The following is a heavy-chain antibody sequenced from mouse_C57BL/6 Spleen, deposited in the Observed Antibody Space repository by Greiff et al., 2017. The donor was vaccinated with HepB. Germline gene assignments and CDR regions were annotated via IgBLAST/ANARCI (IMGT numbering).Heavy chain of an antibody. V-gene: IGHV1-64*01. Sequence: QVQLKESGAELVKPGASVKLSCKASGYTFTSYWMHWVKQRPGQGLEWIGMIHPNSGSTNYNEKFKSKATLTVDKSSSTAYMQLSSLTSEDSAVYYCAREGYDGDFDYWGQGTTLTVSS. D-gene: IGHD2-2*01. CDR3: AREGYDGDFDY. J-gene: IGHJ2*01. CDR2: IHPNSGST. CDR1: GYTFTSYW.